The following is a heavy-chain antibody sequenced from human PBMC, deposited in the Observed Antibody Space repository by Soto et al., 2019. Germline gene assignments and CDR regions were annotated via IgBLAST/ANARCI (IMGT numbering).Heavy chain of an antibody. V-gene: IGHV1-24*01. D-gene: IGHD3-3*01. CDR2: FDPEDGET. CDR1: GYTLTESS. CDR3: ALTRITIFGVVRNAFDI. J-gene: IGHJ3*02. Sequence: SVKVSCKVSGYTLTESSMHWVRQAPGKGLEWMGGFDPEDGETIYAQKFQGRVTMTEDTSTDTAYMEPSSLRSEDTAVYYCALTRITIFGVVRNAFDIWGQGTMVTVSS.